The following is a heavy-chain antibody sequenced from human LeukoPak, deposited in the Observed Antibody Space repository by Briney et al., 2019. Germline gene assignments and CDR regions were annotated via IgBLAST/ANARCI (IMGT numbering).Heavy chain of an antibody. J-gene: IGHJ4*02. D-gene: IGHD2-15*01. CDR2: IYSGGGA. CDR1: GFTVSSNY. Sequence: PGGSLRLSCAASGFTVSSNYMSWVRQAPGKGLEWVSLIYSGGGAYYADSVKGRFTISRDNSKNTLYLQMNSLRAEDTAVYYCARGPVDSSCYYWGQGTLVTVSS. CDR3: ARGPVDSSCYY. V-gene: IGHV3-53*01.